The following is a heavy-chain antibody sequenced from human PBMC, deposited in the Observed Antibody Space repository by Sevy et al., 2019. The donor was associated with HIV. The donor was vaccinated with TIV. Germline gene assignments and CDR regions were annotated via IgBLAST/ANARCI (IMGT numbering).Heavy chain of an antibody. D-gene: IGHD4-4*01. Sequence: SGPTLVKPAQTLTLTCSFSGFSLNTSGVGVGWIRLPPGKALEWLALIFWDEEKRYSPPLKNSLTITKDTSKNQVVLTMTNMDPVDTATYYCARFLKGDYTNYFDSWDQGSLVTVSS. CDR3: ARFLKGDYTNYFDS. CDR2: IFWDEEK. J-gene: IGHJ4*02. CDR1: GFSLNTSGVG. V-gene: IGHV2-5*02.